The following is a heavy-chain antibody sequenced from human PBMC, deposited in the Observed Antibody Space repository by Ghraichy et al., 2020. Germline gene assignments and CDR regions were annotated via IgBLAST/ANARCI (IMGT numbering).Heavy chain of an antibody. CDR2: IYNSGST. D-gene: IGHD6-13*01. Sequence: SETQSLTCTVSGGSISSYSWSWIRQPPGKGLEWIGYIYNSGSTNYNPSLKSRVTISADTSKNQFSLKLNSVTAADTAVYYCARATSGTGPDYWGQGTLVTLSS. J-gene: IGHJ4*01. CDR3: ARATSGTGPDY. CDR1: GGSISSYS. V-gene: IGHV4-59*01.